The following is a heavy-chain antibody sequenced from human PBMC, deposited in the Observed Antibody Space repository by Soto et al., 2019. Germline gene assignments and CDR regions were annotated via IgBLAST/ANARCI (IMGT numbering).Heavy chain of an antibody. J-gene: IGHJ4*02. CDR3: ARGETEYSSSWSLFDY. D-gene: IGHD6-13*01. V-gene: IGHV1-69*13. CDR2: IIPIFGTA. CDR1: GYTFNSYG. Sequence: ASVKVSCKASGYTFNSYGISWVRQAPGQGLEWMGGIIPIFGTANYAQKFQGRVTITADESTSTAYMELSSLRSEDTAVYYCARGETEYSSSWSLFDYWGQGTLVTVSS.